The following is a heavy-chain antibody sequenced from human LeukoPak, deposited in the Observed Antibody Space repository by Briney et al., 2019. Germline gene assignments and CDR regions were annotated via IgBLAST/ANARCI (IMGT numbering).Heavy chain of an antibody. Sequence: GGSLRLSCAASGLTFSTYWMSWVRQAPGKGLEWVANIKQDGSDKYYAASVKGRFTISRDNAKNSLYLQMNSLRAEDTAVYCCASVYYDILTGYLYWGQGTLVTVSS. V-gene: IGHV3-7*05. D-gene: IGHD3-9*01. CDR3: ASVYYDILTGYLY. J-gene: IGHJ4*02. CDR2: IKQDGSDK. CDR1: GLTFSTYW.